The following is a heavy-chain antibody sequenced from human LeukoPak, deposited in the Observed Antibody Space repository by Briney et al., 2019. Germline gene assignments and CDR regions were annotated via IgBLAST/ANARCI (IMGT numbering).Heavy chain of an antibody. Sequence: GGSLRLSCAASGFTFSSSAMHWVRQAPGKGLEYVSAISSNGGRVYYADSVKGRSTISRDNSENTLYLQMGSLRAEDMAVYYCARAGTTVYDAFDIWGQGTMVTVSS. V-gene: IGHV3-64*02. J-gene: IGHJ3*02. CDR3: ARAGTTVYDAFDI. CDR1: GFTFSSSA. CDR2: ISSNGGRV. D-gene: IGHD1-1*01.